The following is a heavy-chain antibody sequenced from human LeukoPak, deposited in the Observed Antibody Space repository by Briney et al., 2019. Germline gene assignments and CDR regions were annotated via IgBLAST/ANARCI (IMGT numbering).Heavy chain of an antibody. J-gene: IGHJ3*02. CDR3: ARGNYDILTGYSDAFDI. CDR1: GYTFTSYD. V-gene: IGHV1-8*01. Sequence: ASVKVSCKASGYTFTSYDINWVRQATGQGLEWMGWMNPNSGNTGYAQKFQGRVTMTRNTSIGTAYMELSSLRSEDTAVYYCARGNYDILTGYSDAFDIWGQGTMVTVSS. CDR2: MNPNSGNT. D-gene: IGHD3-9*01.